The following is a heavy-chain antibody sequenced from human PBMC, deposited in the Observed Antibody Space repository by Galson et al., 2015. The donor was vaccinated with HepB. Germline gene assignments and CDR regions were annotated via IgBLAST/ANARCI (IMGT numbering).Heavy chain of an antibody. V-gene: IGHV3-74*01. J-gene: IGHJ4*02. Sequence: SLRLSCAASRFIFTNYWMHWVRQAPGKGLVWVSRINGDGSSTNYADSVKGRFTISRDTAKNTLYLQMNSLRADDTAVYYCARAPWYDQYYCDYWGQGTLVTVSS. CDR2: INGDGSST. D-gene: IGHD1-1*01. CDR3: ARAPWYDQYYCDY. CDR1: RFIFTNYW.